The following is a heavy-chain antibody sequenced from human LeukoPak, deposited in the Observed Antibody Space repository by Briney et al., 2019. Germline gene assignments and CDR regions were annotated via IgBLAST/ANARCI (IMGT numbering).Heavy chain of an antibody. D-gene: IGHD2-15*01. CDR3: AKEVGAYCSGDTCNAMDL. J-gene: IGHJ6*02. Sequence: GGSLRLSCAGSGFTFEGYVIHWVRQVPGKGLEWVSSISWNGGSKGYADSVKGRFTISRDDARNSAYLQMNNLRVEDTALYYCAKEVGAYCSGDTCNAMDLWGQGTTVIVSS. CDR2: ISWNGGSK. V-gene: IGHV3-9*01. CDR1: GFTFEGYV.